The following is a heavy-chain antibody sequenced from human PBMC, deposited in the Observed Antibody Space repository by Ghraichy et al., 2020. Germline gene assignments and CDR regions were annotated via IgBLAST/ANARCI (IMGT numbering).Heavy chain of an antibody. CDR1: GFTFSRYW. CDR2: INSGGTNM. J-gene: IGHJ4*02. V-gene: IGHV3-74*01. CDR3: AREYCRGGSCFFGTGGSHFDY. D-gene: IGHD2-15*01. Sequence: SCAASGFTFSRYWMHWVRQAPGEGLVWVSRINSGGTNMIYADSVKGRFTISRDNAKNTLYLQMKSVRAEDTAVYYCAREYCRGGSCFFGTGGSHFDYRGQGTLVTVSS.